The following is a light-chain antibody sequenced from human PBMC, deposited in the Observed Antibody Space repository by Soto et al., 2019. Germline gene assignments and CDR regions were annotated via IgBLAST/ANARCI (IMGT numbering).Light chain of an antibody. CDR3: SSYTSSSTRV. J-gene: IGLJ1*01. CDR1: SSDDGGYNY. Sequence: QSALTQPASVSGSPGQSITISCTGTSSDDGGYNYVSWYQQHPGKAPKLMIYEVSNRPSGVSNRFSGSKSGNTASLTISGLQAEDEDDYYCSSYTSSSTRVFGTGTKLTV. CDR2: EVS. V-gene: IGLV2-14*01.